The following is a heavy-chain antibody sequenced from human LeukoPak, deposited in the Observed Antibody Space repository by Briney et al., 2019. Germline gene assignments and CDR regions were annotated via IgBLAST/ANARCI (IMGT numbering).Heavy chain of an antibody. CDR3: ARYYDFSARHHDY. D-gene: IGHD3-3*01. CDR1: GYTFTSYG. Sequence: ASVKVSFKASGYTFTSYGISWVRHAPGQGLEWMGWISAYNGNTNYAQKLQGRVTMTTDTSTSTDYMELRSLRSDDTAVYYCARYYDFSARHHDYWGQGTLVTVSS. J-gene: IGHJ4*02. V-gene: IGHV1-18*01. CDR2: ISAYNGNT.